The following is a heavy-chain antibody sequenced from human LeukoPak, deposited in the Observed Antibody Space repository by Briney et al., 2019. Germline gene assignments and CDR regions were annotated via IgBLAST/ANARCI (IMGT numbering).Heavy chain of an antibody. Sequence: KSSETLSLTCTVSGGSISSYYWSWIRQPPGKGLEWIGYIYYSGSTNYNPSLKSRVTISVDTSKNQFSLKLSSVTAADTAVYYCARDADSSGWYDYWGQGTLVTVSS. D-gene: IGHD6-19*01. CDR2: IYYSGST. J-gene: IGHJ4*02. V-gene: IGHV4-59*01. CDR3: ARDADSSGWYDY. CDR1: GGSISSYY.